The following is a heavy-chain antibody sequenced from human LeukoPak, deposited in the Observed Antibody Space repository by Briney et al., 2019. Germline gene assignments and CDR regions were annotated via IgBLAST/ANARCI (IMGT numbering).Heavy chain of an antibody. CDR3: AKTGSSSWGYFDY. CDR1: GFTFSNYA. J-gene: IGHJ4*02. D-gene: IGHD6-13*01. V-gene: IGHV3-23*01. CDR2: IHGGGDVT. Sequence: GGSLRLSCAASGFTFSNYAMNWVRQAPEKGLEWVSTIHGGGDVTYYADSVKGRFTISRDNSKNTLYLQMNSLRTEDTAVYYCAKTGSSSWGYFDYWGQGTLVTVSS.